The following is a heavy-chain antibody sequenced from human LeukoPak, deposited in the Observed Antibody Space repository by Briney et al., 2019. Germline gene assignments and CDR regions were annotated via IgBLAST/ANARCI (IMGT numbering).Heavy chain of an antibody. CDR3: ARAQRGNIVVVPANYYYGMDV. CDR1: GFTFSSYW. D-gene: IGHD2-2*01. CDR2: IKQDGSEK. J-gene: IGHJ6*02. V-gene: IGHV3-7*01. Sequence: GGSLGLSCAASGFTFSSYWMSWVRQAPGKGLEWVANIKQDGSEKYYVDSVKGRFTISRDNAKNSLYLQMNSLRAEDTAVYYCARAQRGNIVVVPANYYYGMDVWGQGTTVTVSS.